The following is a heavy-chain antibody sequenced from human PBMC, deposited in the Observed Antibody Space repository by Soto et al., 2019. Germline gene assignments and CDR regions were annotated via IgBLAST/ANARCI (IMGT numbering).Heavy chain of an antibody. CDR3: ARDLIAAAGTTNWFDP. V-gene: IGHV1-18*01. CDR2: ISAYNGNT. D-gene: IGHD6-13*01. CDR1: GYTFSDYG. J-gene: IGHJ5*02. Sequence: ASVKVSCKASGYTFSDYGISWVRQAPGQGLEWMGWISAYNGNTNYAQKLQGRVTMTTDTSTSTAFMELRSLRSDDTAVYYCARDLIAAAGTTNWFDPWGQGTLVTVSS.